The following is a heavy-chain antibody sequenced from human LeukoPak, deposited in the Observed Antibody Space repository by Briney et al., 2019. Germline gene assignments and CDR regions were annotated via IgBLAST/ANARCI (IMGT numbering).Heavy chain of an antibody. CDR3: VRLRRGGDGFDY. CDR1: GVPFSGYF. J-gene: IGHJ4*02. Sequence: SETLPLTCAVSGVPFSGYFWSWIRQTPGKGLEWFGEINHSGSTNYNPSLKSRVTISVDTPKNQFSLKVTSVTAADTAVYYCVRLRRGGDGFDYWGQGILVTVSS. D-gene: IGHD2-21*02. V-gene: IGHV4-34*01. CDR2: INHSGST.